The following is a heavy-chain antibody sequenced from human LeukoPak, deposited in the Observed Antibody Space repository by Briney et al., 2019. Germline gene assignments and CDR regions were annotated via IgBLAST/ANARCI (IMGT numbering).Heavy chain of an antibody. CDR3: ASAHSSSWYPLAY. D-gene: IGHD6-13*01. J-gene: IGHJ4*02. CDR2: IYYSGST. Sequence: SETLSLTCTVSGGSISSYSWSWIRQPPGKGLEWIGYIYYSGSTNYNPSLKSRVTISVDTSKNQFSLKLSSVTAADTAVYYCASAHSSSWYPLAYWGQGTLVTVSS. V-gene: IGHV4-59*12. CDR1: GGSISSYS.